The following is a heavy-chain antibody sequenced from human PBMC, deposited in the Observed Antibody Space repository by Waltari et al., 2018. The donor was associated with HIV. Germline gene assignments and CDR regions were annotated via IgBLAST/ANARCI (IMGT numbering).Heavy chain of an antibody. V-gene: IGHV3-21*01. Sequence: EVQLVESGGGLVKPGGSLRLSCAASGFTFSSYIMNWVRQAPGKGLELVSSMASISSSYIYYAESVRGRFTISRDNAKISLYLQMSSLRAEDTAVYYCAREMATVYVDYWGQGTLVTVSP. CDR2: MASISSSYI. J-gene: IGHJ4*02. CDR3: AREMATVYVDY. D-gene: IGHD5-12*01. CDR1: GFTFSSYI.